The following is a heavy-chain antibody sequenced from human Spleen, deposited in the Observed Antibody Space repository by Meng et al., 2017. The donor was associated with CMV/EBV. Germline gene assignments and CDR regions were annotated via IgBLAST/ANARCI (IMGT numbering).Heavy chain of an antibody. CDR2: INPTGGST. CDR3: ARRSTMAYAFDI. Sequence: ASVKVSCKASGYTFTNNLMHWLRQAPGQGLEWMGVINPTGGSTIYAQKFQGRVTMTSDTSTSTVDMELSSLTSEDTAVDYCARRSTMAYAFDIWGQGTMVTVSS. D-gene: IGHD5-24*01. J-gene: IGHJ3*02. V-gene: IGHV1-46*01. CDR1: GYTFTNNL.